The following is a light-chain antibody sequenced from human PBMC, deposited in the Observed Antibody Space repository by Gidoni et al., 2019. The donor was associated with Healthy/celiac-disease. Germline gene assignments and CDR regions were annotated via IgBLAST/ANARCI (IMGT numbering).Light chain of an antibody. CDR3: CSYAGSYTSLYV. V-gene: IGLV2-11*01. CDR1: SSDVGGYNY. CDR2: DVS. Sequence: SALTHPPSVPGSLGRPATISCTGTSSDVGGYNYVSWYQQHPGKAPKLMIYDVSKRPSGVPDRFSGSKSGNTASLTISGLQAEDEADYYCCSYAGSYTSLYVFGTGTKVTVL. J-gene: IGLJ1*01.